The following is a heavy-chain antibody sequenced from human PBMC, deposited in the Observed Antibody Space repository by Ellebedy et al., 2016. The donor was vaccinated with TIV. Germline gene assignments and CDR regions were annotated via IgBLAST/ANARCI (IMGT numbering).Heavy chain of an antibody. CDR2: ISPSNGVT. CDR1: GYTLPTFY. J-gene: IGHJ4*02. D-gene: IGHD4-17*01. CDR3: ARDYGDYGDY. V-gene: IGHV1-18*04. Sequence: ASVKVSCXTSGYTLPTFYIHWVRQAPGQGLEWMGWISPSNGVTNYAQKLQCRVTMTTDTSTSTAYMELRSLRSDDTAVYYCARDYGDYGDYWGQGTLVTVSS.